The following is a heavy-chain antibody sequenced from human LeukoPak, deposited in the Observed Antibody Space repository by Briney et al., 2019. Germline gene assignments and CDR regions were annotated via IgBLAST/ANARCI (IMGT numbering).Heavy chain of an antibody. CDR3: ARELLWFGELSSYFDY. J-gene: IGHJ4*02. Sequence: SETLSLTCTVSGGSISSYYWSWIRQPPGKGLEWLGYIYYSGSTNYNPSLKSRVTISVDTSKNQFSLKLSSVTAADTAVYYCARELLWFGELSSYFDYWGQGTLVTVSS. CDR2: IYYSGST. CDR1: GGSISSYY. D-gene: IGHD3-10*01. V-gene: IGHV4-59*01.